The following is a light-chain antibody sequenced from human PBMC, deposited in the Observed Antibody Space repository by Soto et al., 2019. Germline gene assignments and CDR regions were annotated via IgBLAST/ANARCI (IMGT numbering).Light chain of an antibody. Sequence: QSVLTQPASVSGSPGQSITISCTGTSSDVGSHNLVSWYQQYPGKAPKLIIFEASKRPSGVSNRFSGPKSGSTASLTISGLQAEDEADYYCCSNAAGRSYVFGTGTKGTVL. J-gene: IGLJ1*01. CDR1: SSDVGSHNL. V-gene: IGLV2-23*01. CDR3: CSNAAGRSYV. CDR2: EAS.